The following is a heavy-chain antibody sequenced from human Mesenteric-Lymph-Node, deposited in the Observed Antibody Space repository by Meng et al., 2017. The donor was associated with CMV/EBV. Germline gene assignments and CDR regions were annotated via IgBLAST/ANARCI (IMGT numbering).Heavy chain of an antibody. V-gene: IGHV3-30*01. Sequence: GESLKISCAASGVNFSIYAMHWVRQVPGKGLEWVAVISFDGTNKVYADSVKGRFTISRDNSKNTLYLQMNSLRAEDTAVYYCAKGDVVVPAATFDYWGQGTLVTVSS. CDR1: GVNFSIYA. D-gene: IGHD2-2*01. CDR3: AKGDVVVPAATFDY. CDR2: ISFDGTNK. J-gene: IGHJ4*02.